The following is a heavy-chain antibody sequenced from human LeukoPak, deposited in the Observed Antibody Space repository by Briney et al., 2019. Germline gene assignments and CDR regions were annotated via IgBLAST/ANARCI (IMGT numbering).Heavy chain of an antibody. J-gene: IGHJ6*03. CDR3: AKDWYNYYYMDV. V-gene: IGHV3-23*01. Sequence: GGSLRLSCAASGFTFNNLAMSWVRQAPGKGLEWVSAISAGGDYTYYADSVKGRFTISRDNSKNTLFLQMNSLRAEDTAVYYCAKDWYNYYYMDVWGKGTTVTVSS. D-gene: IGHD1-14*01. CDR2: ISAGGDYT. CDR1: GFTFNNLA.